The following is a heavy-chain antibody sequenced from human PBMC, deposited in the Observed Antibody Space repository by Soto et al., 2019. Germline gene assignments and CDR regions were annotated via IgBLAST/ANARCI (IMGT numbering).Heavy chain of an antibody. V-gene: IGHV5-10-1*03. CDR1: GYSFTSYW. J-gene: IGHJ4*02. CDR2: IDPSDSYT. D-gene: IGHD2-2*01. Sequence: EVQLVQSGAEVKKPGESLRISCKGFGYSFTSYWITWVRQMPGKGLEWMGRIDPSDSYTNYSPSFQGHVTFSPDKSISTAYLQWSSLKASDTAMYYCARRVVPTAPLDYWGQGTLVTVSS. CDR3: ARRVVPTAPLDY.